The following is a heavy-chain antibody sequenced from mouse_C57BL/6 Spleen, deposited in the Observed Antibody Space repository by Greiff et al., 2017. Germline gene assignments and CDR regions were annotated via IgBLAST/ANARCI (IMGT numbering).Heavy chain of an antibody. CDR1: GYTFTSYW. J-gene: IGHJ2*01. Sequence: QVQLQQPGAELVMPGASVKLSCKASGYTFTSYWMHWVKQRPGQGLEWIGEIDPSDSYTNYNQKFKVKSTLTVDKSSSTAYMQLSSLTSEDSAVYYCARAAQATDYWGQGTTLTVSS. CDR3: ARAAQATDY. D-gene: IGHD3-2*02. CDR2: IDPSDSYT. V-gene: IGHV1-69*01.